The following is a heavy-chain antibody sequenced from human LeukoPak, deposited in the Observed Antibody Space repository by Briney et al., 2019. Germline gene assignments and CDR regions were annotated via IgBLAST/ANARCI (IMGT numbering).Heavy chain of an antibody. J-gene: IGHJ6*03. Sequence: GGSLRLSCAASGFIFTNYAMSWVRQAPGKGLEWVSRINSDGGSTTYADSVKGRFTISRDNAKNTLYLQMNSLRAEDTAVYYCARGNTAMRYYYYYYMDVWGKGTTVTISS. CDR1: GFIFTNYA. CDR2: INSDGGST. CDR3: ARGNTAMRYYYYYYMDV. V-gene: IGHV3-74*01. D-gene: IGHD5-18*01.